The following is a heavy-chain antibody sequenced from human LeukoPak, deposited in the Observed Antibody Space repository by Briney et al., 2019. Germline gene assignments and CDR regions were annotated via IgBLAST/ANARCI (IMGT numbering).Heavy chain of an antibody. CDR1: GFTFNTYA. J-gene: IGHJ4*02. CDR3: AKHFTRSRTALDY. Sequence: GGSLRLSCAASGFTFNTYAMSWVRQAPGKGLEWVSAISGSGGSTYYADSVKGRFTISRDNSKNTLYLQMNSLRAEDTAVYYCAKHFTRSRTALDYWGQGTLVTVSS. V-gene: IGHV3-23*01. D-gene: IGHD3-10*01. CDR2: ISGSGGST.